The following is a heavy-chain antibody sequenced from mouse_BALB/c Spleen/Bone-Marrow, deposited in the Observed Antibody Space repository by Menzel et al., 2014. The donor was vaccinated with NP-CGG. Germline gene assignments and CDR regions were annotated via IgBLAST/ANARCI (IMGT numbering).Heavy chain of an antibody. CDR3: ARDRGYDSYYAMDY. J-gene: IGHJ4*01. D-gene: IGHD2-2*01. Sequence: VKLMESGPGLVAPSQSLSITCTVSGFSLTGYGVNWVRQPPGKGLEWLGMIWGDGSTDYNSALKSRLSISRDNSKSQVFLKMNSLQTDDTARYYCARDRGYDSYYAMDYWGQGSSVTVSS. CDR1: GFSLTGYG. V-gene: IGHV2-6-7*01. CDR2: IWGDGST.